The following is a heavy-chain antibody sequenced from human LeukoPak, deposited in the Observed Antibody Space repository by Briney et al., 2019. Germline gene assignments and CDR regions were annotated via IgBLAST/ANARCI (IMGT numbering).Heavy chain of an antibody. CDR2: INPHSGVT. Sequence: ASVKVSCKASGFTFTGYYIHWVRQAPGQGLEWMGYINPHSGVTNSSQKFQGRVTMTTDTSITAVYMELSSLLSDDTAMYYCVREGNELLSKNFDYWGQGTLVTVSS. CDR3: VREGNELLSKNFDY. D-gene: IGHD2-21*02. V-gene: IGHV1-2*02. J-gene: IGHJ4*02. CDR1: GFTFTGYY.